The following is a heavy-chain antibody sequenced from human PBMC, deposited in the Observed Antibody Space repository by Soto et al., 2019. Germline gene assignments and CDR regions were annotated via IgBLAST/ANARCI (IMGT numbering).Heavy chain of an antibody. J-gene: IGHJ4*02. CDR3: AAVGGLPRYF. V-gene: IGHV4-30-2*01. D-gene: IGHD5-12*01. CDR2: IYHSGST. Sequence: QLQLQESGSGLVKPSQTLSLTCAVSGGSISSGGYSWSWIRQPPGKGLEWIGYIYHSGSTYYNPSLKSRVTTPVDRSNNQFSLKLSSVTAADTAVYYCAAVGGLPRYFWGQGTLVTVSS. CDR1: GGSISSGGYS.